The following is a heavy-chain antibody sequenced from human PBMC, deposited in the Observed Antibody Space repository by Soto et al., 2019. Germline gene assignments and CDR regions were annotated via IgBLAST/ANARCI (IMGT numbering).Heavy chain of an antibody. Sequence: ETQSLTYTVSGSSITSSYWNWFRQSPGKGLEWIGQISDRGDINYNPPLESRVAISTDTSKNQVSLTLTAVNAADTAVYFCARGRHWFGPWGQGTLV. CDR1: GSSITSSY. CDR2: ISDRGDI. J-gene: IGHJ5*02. CDR3: ARGRHWFGP. V-gene: IGHV4-59*08.